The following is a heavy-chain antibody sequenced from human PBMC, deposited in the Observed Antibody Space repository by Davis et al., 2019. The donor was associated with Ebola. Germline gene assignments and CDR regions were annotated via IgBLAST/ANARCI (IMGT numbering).Heavy chain of an antibody. V-gene: IGHV4-34*01. D-gene: IGHD3-10*01. CDR1: GGSFSGYY. CDR3: ARGIGITMVQGAPHYYYYYGMNV. J-gene: IGHJ6*02. CDR2: INHSGST. Sequence: PSETLSLTCAVYGGSFSGYYWSWIRQPPGKGLEWIGEINHSGSTNYNPSLKSRVTISVDTSKNQFSLKLSSVTAADTAVYYCARGIGITMVQGAPHYYYYYGMNVWGQGTTVTVSS.